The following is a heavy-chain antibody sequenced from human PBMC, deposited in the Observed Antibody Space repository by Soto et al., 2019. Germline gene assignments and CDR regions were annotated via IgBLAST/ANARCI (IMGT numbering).Heavy chain of an antibody. V-gene: IGHV1-69*06. CDR3: VATWGRGAFDY. CDR2: IIPIVGKA. D-gene: IGHD7-27*01. Sequence: QVQLVQSGAEVKKPGSSVKVSCKASGGTFSSYAISWVRRAPGQGLEWRGGIIPIVGKANNAQKFQGIVTIDADKSPCTAYMELSSLRSEDTDVYYCVATWGRGAFDYWGQGTLVTVSS. J-gene: IGHJ4*02. CDR1: GGTFSSYA.